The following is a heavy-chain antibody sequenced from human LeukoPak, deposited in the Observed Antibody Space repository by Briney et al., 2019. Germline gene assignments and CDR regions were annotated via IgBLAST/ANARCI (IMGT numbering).Heavy chain of an antibody. CDR2: ISSSSSTI. Sequence: GGSLRLSCAASGFTFSSYSMNWVRQAPGKGLEWVSYISSSSSTIYYADSVKGRFTISRDNSKNTLYLQMNSLRVEDTALYYCAKDRKVLGHWGQGTMVTVSS. CDR1: GFTFSSYS. J-gene: IGHJ3*01. V-gene: IGHV3-48*01. D-gene: IGHD1-1*01. CDR3: AKDRKVLGH.